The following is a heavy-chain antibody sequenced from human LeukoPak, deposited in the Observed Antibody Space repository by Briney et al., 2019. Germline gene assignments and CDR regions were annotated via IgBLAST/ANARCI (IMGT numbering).Heavy chain of an antibody. J-gene: IGHJ4*02. CDR2: ISYDGSNK. CDR1: GFTFSSYA. V-gene: IGHV3-30-3*01. D-gene: IGHD5-18*01. CDR3: AREARIHYYFDY. Sequence: GGSLRLSCAASGFTFSSYAMHWVRQAPGKGLEWVAVISYDGSNKYYADSVKGRFTISRDNSKNTLYLQMNSLRAEDTAVYYCAREARIHYYFDYWDQGTLVTVSS.